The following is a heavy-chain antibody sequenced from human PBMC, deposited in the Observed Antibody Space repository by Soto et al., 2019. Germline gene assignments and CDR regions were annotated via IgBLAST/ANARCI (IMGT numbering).Heavy chain of an antibody. Sequence: QVQLQQWGAGLLKPSETLSLTCAVYGGSFSGYYWSWIRQPPGKGLEWIGEINHSGSTNYNPSLNSRVTISVDTSKNQFSLKLSSVTAGDTAVYYCARGMFKAADIVVVPAASPFDYWGQGTLVTVSS. CDR3: ARGMFKAADIVVVPAASPFDY. V-gene: IGHV4-34*01. J-gene: IGHJ4*02. CDR1: GGSFSGYY. D-gene: IGHD2-2*01. CDR2: INHSGST.